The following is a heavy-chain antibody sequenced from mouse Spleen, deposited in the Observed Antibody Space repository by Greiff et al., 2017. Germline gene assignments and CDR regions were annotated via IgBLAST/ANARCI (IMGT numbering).Heavy chain of an antibody. CDR3: AIYYDYDDYFDY. CDR2: INPYNDGT. CDR1: GYTFTSYV. J-gene: IGHJ2*01. Sequence: EVQLQQSGAELVKPGASVKLSCKASGYTFTSYVMHWVKPKPGQGLEWIGYINPYNDGTKYNEKFKGKATLTSDKSSSTAYMELSSLTSEDSAVYYCAIYYDYDDYFDYWGQGTTLTVSS. D-gene: IGHD2-4*01. V-gene: IGHV1-14*01.